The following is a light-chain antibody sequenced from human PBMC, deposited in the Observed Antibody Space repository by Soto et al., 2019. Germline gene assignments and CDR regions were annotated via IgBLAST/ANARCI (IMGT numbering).Light chain of an antibody. CDR1: HSVSSNY. J-gene: IGKJ4*01. CDR2: GAS. Sequence: EIVLTQSPGTLSLSPGERATLSCRASHSVSSNYLAWYQQEPGQASKLLMYGASTRATGIPDRFSGRGSGTDFTLTISRLQPEDFAVYYCQQYDTSPPTFGGGTKVEIK. V-gene: IGKV3-20*01. CDR3: QQYDTSPPT.